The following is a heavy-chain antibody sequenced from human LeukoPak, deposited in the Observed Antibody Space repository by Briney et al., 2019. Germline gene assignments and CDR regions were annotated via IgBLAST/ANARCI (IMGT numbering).Heavy chain of an antibody. CDR2: INHSGST. CDR1: GGSFSGYY. J-gene: IGHJ4*02. V-gene: IGHV4-34*10. Sequence: SETLSLTCAVYGGSFSGYYWSWIRQPPGKGLEWIGEINHSGSTNYNPSLKGRITMSRDTSKKQFSLKLTSVTAADTAMYYCASGAGWLIDYWGQGTLVSVSS. CDR3: ASGAGWLIDY. D-gene: IGHD6-19*01.